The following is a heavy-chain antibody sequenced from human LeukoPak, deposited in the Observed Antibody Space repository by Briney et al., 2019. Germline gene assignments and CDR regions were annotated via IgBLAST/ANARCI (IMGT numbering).Heavy chain of an antibody. J-gene: IGHJ4*02. Sequence: SETLSLTCTVSGGSISSYYWSWIRQPPGKGLEWIGYIYCSGSTNYNPSLKSRVTISVDTSKNQFSLRLRSVTAADTAVYYCARLIPYYFDYWGQGILVTVSS. V-gene: IGHV4-59*01. CDR2: IYCSGST. CDR1: GGSISSYY. CDR3: ARLIPYYFDY.